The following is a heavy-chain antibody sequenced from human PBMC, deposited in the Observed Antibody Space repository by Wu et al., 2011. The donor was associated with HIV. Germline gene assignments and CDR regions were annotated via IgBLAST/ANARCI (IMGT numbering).Heavy chain of an antibody. CDR1: GYTFINYG. J-gene: IGHJ6*02. Sequence: QVQLMQSGTEVKKPGASVKVSCKASGYTFINYGISWVRQAPGQGLEWMGWISPYNGDTNYAQRLQDRLTMTTDTSTSTAFMELRSLRSDDTAMYYCARDESGXSSFYGMDVWGQGTTVTVSS. D-gene: IGHD1-26*01. CDR3: ARDESGXSSFYGMDV. CDR2: ISPYNGDT. V-gene: IGHV1-18*01.